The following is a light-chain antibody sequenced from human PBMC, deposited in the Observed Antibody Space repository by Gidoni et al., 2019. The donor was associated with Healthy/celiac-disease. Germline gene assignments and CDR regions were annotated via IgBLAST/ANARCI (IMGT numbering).Light chain of an antibody. V-gene: IGLV1-44*01. Sequence: QSVLTQPPSASGTPGQRVTISCSGSSSNLGSNTVNWYQQRPGPAPKLLIYSNNQRPSGVPDRFSASKSGTSASLAISGLQSEDVADYYCAAWDDSLNGPVFGGGTKLTVL. J-gene: IGLJ3*02. CDR1: SSNLGSNT. CDR3: AAWDDSLNGPV. CDR2: SNN.